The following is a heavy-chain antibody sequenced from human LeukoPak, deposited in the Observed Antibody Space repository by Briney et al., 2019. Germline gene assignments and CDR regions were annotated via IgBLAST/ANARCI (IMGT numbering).Heavy chain of an antibody. D-gene: IGHD3-22*01. Sequence: PSQTLSLTCTVSGDSISSGSYYWSWIRQPAGKGLEWIGRIHTNGRTNYNPSLKSRVTISADTSKNQFSMQLSCVTAADTAVYYCARGVTYYYDRSGYLYWGQGTLVTVSS. CDR1: GDSISSGSYY. CDR2: IHTNGRT. CDR3: ARGVTYYYDRSGYLY. J-gene: IGHJ4*02. V-gene: IGHV4-61*02.